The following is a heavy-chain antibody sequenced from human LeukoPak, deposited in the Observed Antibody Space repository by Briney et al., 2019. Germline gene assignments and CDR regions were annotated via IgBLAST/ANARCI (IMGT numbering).Heavy chain of an antibody. CDR3: ARAPCSGGSCPEDY. J-gene: IGHJ4*02. Sequence: PSETLSLTCTVSGGSISSGSYYWSWIRQPAGKGLEWIGRIYTSGSTNYNPSLKSRVTISVDTSKNQFSLKLSSVTAADTAVYYCARAPCSGGSCPEDYWGQGTLVTVSS. CDR2: IYTSGST. D-gene: IGHD2-15*01. CDR1: GGSISSGSYY. V-gene: IGHV4-61*02.